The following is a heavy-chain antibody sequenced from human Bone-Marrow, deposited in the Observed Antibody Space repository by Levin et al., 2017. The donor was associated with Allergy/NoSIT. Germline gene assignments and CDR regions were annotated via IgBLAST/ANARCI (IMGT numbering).Heavy chain of an antibody. CDR2: ISSSGSTI. CDR1: GFTFGAYF. D-gene: IGHD3-22*01. Sequence: SCAASGFTFGAYFMSWIRQAPGKGLDWIAYISSSGSTIKYSDSVKGRFTISRDIAKNSLYLQMNSLRGDDTAVYFCARGSYGSGYPHWGQGTLVTVSS. V-gene: IGHV3-11*01. J-gene: IGHJ4*02. CDR3: ARGSYGSGYPH.